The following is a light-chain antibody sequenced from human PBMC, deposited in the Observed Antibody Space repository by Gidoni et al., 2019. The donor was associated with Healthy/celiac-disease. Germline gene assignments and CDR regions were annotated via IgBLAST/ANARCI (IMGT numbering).Light chain of an antibody. J-gene: IGKJ1*01. CDR2: WAS. V-gene: IGKV4-1*01. CDR1: QSVLYSSNNKNY. Sequence: DIVMTQSPDSRAVSLGERATIHCKSSQSVLYSSNNKNYLAWYQQKPGQPPKLLIYWASTRESGVPDRFSGSGSGTDFTLTIIRLQAEDVAVYYCQQYYSTPPTFGQGTKVEIK. CDR3: QQYYSTPPT.